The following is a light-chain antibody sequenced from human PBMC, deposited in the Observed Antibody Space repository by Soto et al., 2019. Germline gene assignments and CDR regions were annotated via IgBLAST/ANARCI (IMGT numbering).Light chain of an antibody. CDR1: QTISDY. V-gene: IGKV1-6*01. Sequence: IQMTQSPPSLSASVGDRVTITCRASQTISDYLHWYQQKPGKAPTLLIYGSSSLQTGVPPRFSGSGSGTEFTLTISSLQPEDFATYYCLQDYNYPWTFGQGTKVEIK. J-gene: IGKJ1*01. CDR3: LQDYNYPWT. CDR2: GSS.